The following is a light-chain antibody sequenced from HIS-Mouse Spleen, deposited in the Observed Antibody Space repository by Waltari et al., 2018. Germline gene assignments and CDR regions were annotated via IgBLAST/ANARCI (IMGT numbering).Light chain of an antibody. CDR1: SRDVGGYDS. V-gene: IGLV2-14*03. J-gene: IGLJ2*01. CDR3: SSYTSSSFNVV. CDR2: DVR. Sequence: QAALTQPASVSGSPGQSITIPFPGTSRDVGGYDSFSLYQQHPGKAPKLMIYDVRNRPSGVSNRFSGSKSGNTASLTISGLQAEDEADYYCSSYTSSSFNVVFGGGTKLTVL.